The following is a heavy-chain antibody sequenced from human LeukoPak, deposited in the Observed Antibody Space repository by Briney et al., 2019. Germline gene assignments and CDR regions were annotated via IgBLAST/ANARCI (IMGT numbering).Heavy chain of an antibody. CDR3: ARTESPDYYDSSGYYQTLDY. CDR2: IIPIFGTA. D-gene: IGHD3-22*01. Sequence: SVKASCKASGGTFSSYAISWVRQAPGQGLEWMGGIIPIFGTANYAQKFQGRVTITADESTSTAYMELSSLRSEDTAVYYCARTESPDYYDSSGYYQTLDYWGQGTLVTVSS. J-gene: IGHJ4*02. V-gene: IGHV1-69*13. CDR1: GGTFSSYA.